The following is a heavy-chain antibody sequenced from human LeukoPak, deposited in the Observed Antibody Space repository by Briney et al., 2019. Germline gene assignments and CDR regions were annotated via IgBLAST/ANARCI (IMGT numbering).Heavy chain of an antibody. V-gene: IGHV3-23*01. J-gene: IGHJ2*01. Sequence: GGSLRLSCAASGFTFSSYDMSWVRQAPGKGLEWVSAISGSGGSTYYADSVKGRFTISRDNSKNTLYLQINSLRAEDTAVYYCARRAEWLVLTSWYFDLWGRGTPVTVSS. D-gene: IGHD6-19*01. CDR1: GFTFSSYD. CDR3: ARRAEWLVLTSWYFDL. CDR2: ISGSGGST.